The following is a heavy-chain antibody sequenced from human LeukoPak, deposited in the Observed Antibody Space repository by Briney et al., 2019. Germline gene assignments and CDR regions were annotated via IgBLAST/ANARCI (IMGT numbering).Heavy chain of an antibody. CDR2: FDPEDGET. J-gene: IGHJ4*02. V-gene: IGHV1-24*01. CDR3: ATQESYLFDY. D-gene: IGHD1-26*01. Sequence: ASVKVSCKVSGYTLTELSMHWVRQAPGKGLEWMGGFDPEDGETIYAQKFQGRVTMIEDTSTDTAYMELSSLRSEDTAVYYCATQESYLFDYWGQGTLVTVSS. CDR1: GYTLTELS.